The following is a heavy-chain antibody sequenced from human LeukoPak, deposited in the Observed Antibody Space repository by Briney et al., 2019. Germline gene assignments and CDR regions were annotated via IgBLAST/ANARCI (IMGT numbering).Heavy chain of an antibody. CDR1: GFNFGEFW. D-gene: IGHD1-26*01. V-gene: IGHV3-7*03. CDR2: IKEDGSES. J-gene: IGHJ4*02. CDR3: AKETSLGATTPDFDY. Sequence: EGSLRLSCAASGFNFGEFWMAWVRQTPGMGLEWVADIKEDGSESFYVDSVKGRFTISRDNAKNSLYLQMNSLRAEDTALYYCAKETSLGATTPDFDYWGQGTLVTVSS.